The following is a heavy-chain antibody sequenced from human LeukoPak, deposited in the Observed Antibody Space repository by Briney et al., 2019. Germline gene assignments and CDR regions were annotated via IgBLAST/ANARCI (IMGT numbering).Heavy chain of an antibody. CDR3: ARGSYDILTGYYDDY. CDR1: GYTFTGYY. D-gene: IGHD3-9*01. CDR2: INPNSGGT. V-gene: IGHV1-2*04. Sequence: ASVKVSCKASGYTFTGYYMHWVRQAPGQGLEWMGWINPNSGGTNYAQKFQGWVTMTRDTSISTAYMELSRLRSDDTAVYYCARGSYDILTGYYDDYWGQGTLVTVSS. J-gene: IGHJ4*02.